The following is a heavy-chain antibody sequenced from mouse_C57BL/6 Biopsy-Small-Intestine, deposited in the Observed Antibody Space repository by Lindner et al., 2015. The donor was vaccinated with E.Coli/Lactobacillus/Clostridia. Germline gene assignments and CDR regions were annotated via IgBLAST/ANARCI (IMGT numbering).Heavy chain of an antibody. CDR2: INPNSGDT. V-gene: IGHV1-84*02. D-gene: IGHD2-12*01. CDR1: GYTFTGYY. J-gene: IGHJ1*01. Sequence: SVKVSCKPSGYTFTGYYIHWVRQAPGQGLEWMGWINPNSGDTDYEQKFQGRITMTRDTSMRTVYLEVTRLTSDDTALYYCAREYSETYRYWYFDVWGRGTRVTVSS. CDR3: AREYSETYRYWYFDV.